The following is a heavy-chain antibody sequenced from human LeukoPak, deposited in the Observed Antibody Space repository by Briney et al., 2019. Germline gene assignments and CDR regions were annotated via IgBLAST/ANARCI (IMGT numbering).Heavy chain of an antibody. CDR2: INQSGST. J-gene: IGHJ4*02. D-gene: IGHD5-18*01. CDR3: ARLRKLWFDY. CDR1: GGSFSGYY. Sequence: PAETLPLTCAVYGGSFSGYYWSWIRQPSGKGLQWIGEINQSGSTNYNPSLKSRVTISVDTSKNQFSLKLSSVTAADTAVYYCARLRKLWFDYWGQGTLVTVSS. V-gene: IGHV4-34*01.